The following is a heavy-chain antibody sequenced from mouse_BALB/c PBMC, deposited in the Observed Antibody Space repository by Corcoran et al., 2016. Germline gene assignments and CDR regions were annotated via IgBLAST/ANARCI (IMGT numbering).Heavy chain of an antibody. CDR2: INPYNDGT. D-gene: IGHD2-1*01. CDR3: ARGAIYYGNYKFAY. V-gene: IGHV1S136*01. CDR1: GYTFTSYV. Sequence: EVQLQQSGPELVKPGASVKMSCKASGYTFTSYVMNWVKQKPGQGLEWIGYINPYNDGTKYNEKFKGKATLTSDKSSSTAYMELSSLTSEDSAVYYCARGAIYYGNYKFAYWGQGTLVTVS. J-gene: IGHJ3*01.